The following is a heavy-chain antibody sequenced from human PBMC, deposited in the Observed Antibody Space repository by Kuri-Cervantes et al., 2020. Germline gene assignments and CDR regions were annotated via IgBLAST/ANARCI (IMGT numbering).Heavy chain of an antibody. Sequence: GSLRLSCTVSGGSIINHYWSWIRQPPGKGLEWIGYSHYSGNINYNPALKSRIAISVDTSKNLFSLNVTSVTAADTAIYYCARAYCSGGSCYSRHFDYWGQGTLVTVSS. D-gene: IGHD2-15*01. CDR1: GGSIINHY. J-gene: IGHJ4*02. V-gene: IGHV4-59*11. CDR3: ARAYCSGGSCYSRHFDY. CDR2: SHYSGNI.